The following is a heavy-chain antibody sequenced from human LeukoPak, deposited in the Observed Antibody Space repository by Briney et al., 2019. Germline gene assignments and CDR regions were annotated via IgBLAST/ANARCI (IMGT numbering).Heavy chain of an antibody. J-gene: IGHJ4*02. D-gene: IGHD1-26*01. Sequence: GGSLRLSCAASGFTFSDYYMSWIRQAPGKGLEWVSYISSSGSTIYYADSVKGRFTISRDNAKNSLYLQMNSLRAEDTAVYYCARDLSLHSGSYGEGYFDYWGQGTLVTVSS. V-gene: IGHV3-11*01. CDR2: ISSSGSTI. CDR1: GFTFSDYY. CDR3: ARDLSLHSGSYGEGYFDY.